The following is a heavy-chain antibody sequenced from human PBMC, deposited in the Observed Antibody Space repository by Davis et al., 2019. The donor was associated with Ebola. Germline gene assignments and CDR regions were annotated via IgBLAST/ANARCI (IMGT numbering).Heavy chain of an antibody. CDR1: GFTFTSSA. V-gene: IGHV1-58*01. CDR2: IVVGSGNT. CDR3: ARGRGITGKSIGDY. J-gene: IGHJ4*02. D-gene: IGHD1-20*01. Sequence: SVKVSCKASGFTFTSSAVQWVRQARGQRLEWIGWIVVGSGNTNYAQKFQERVTITRDMSTSTAYMELSSLRSEDTAVYYCARGRGITGKSIGDYWGQGTLVTVSS.